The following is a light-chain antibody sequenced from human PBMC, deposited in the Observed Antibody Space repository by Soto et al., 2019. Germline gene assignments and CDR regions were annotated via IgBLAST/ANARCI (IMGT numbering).Light chain of an antibody. CDR2: SAS. CDR3: QQYGDSPLT. Sequence: EIVLTQSPGTLSLSPGERATLSCRASQSVSSSYLAWYQQKPGQAPRLLIYSASRRATGIPDRFTGSGSGTDFALTISRLEPEDFGVYYCQQYGDSPLTSGPGTKVDIK. J-gene: IGKJ3*01. CDR1: QSVSSSY. V-gene: IGKV3-20*01.